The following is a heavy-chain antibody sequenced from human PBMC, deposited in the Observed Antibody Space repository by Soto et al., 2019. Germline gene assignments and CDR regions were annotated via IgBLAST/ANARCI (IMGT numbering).Heavy chain of an antibody. CDR3: AKRWNYYDSSGYLDY. CDR2: ISGSGGST. Sequence: LSLTCAASGFTFSSYAMSWVRQAPGKGLEWVSAISGSGGSTYYADSVKGRFTISRDNSKNTLYLQMNSLRAEDTAVYYCAKRWNYYDSSGYLDYWGQGTLVTVSS. J-gene: IGHJ4*02. CDR1: GFTFSSYA. V-gene: IGHV3-23*01. D-gene: IGHD3-22*01.